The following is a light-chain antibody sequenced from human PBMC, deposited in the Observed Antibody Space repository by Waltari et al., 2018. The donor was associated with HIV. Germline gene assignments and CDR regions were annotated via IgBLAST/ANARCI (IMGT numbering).Light chain of an antibody. V-gene: IGLV2-14*03. CDR3: SSYATGGSYV. CDR1: SSDVGGYNL. CDR2: HVN. Sequence: QSALTQPASVSGSPGQSLTISCTGSSSDVGGYNLVSWYQQHPDKAPKLMIYHVNPRPSGVSNRFSGSKSGNTASLNISGLQAEDESDFYCSSYATGGSYVFGTGTKVTVL. J-gene: IGLJ1*01.